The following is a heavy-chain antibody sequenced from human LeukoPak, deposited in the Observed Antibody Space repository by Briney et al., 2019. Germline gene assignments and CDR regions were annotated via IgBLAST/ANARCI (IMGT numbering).Heavy chain of an antibody. Sequence: PSETLSLTCTVSGGSISSYYWSWIRQPPGKGLEWIGYIYYSGSTNYNPSLKSRVTISVDRSKNQFSLKLSSVTAADTAVYYCAREGPIAAAGFDYWGQGTLVTVSS. D-gene: IGHD6-13*01. CDR1: GGSISSYY. CDR2: IYYSGST. CDR3: AREGPIAAAGFDY. J-gene: IGHJ4*02. V-gene: IGHV4-59*12.